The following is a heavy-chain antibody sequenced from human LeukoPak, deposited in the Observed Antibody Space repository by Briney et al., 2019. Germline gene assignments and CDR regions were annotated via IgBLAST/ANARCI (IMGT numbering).Heavy chain of an antibody. CDR2: INWNGGST. J-gene: IGHJ4*02. V-gene: IGHV3-20*04. CDR3: ARAFSLRAGYSSGWPFDY. D-gene: IGHD6-19*01. Sequence: PGGSLRLSCAASGFTFDDYGMSWVRQAPGKGLEWVSGINWNGGSTGYADSVKGRFTISRDNAKNSLYLQTNSLRAEDTALYYCARAFSLRAGYSSGWPFDYWGQGTLVTVSS. CDR1: GFTFDDYG.